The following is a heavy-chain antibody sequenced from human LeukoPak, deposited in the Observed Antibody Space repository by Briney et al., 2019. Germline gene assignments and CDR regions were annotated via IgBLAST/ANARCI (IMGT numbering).Heavy chain of an antibody. Sequence: SETLSLTCTVSGGSISSYYWSWIRQPPGKGLEWIGYIYDSGSTNYNPSLKSRVTISVDTSKNQFSLKLSSVTAADTAVYYCARDLINCSGGSCSYYFDYWGQGTLVTVSS. CDR3: ARDLINCSGGSCSYYFDY. D-gene: IGHD2-15*01. CDR2: IYDSGST. J-gene: IGHJ4*02. V-gene: IGHV4-59*01. CDR1: GGSISSYY.